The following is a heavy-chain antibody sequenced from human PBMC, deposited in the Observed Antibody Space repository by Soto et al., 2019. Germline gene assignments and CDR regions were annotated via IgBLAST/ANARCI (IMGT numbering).Heavy chain of an antibody. CDR1: GFTFRSYT. Sequence: LRLSCAGSGFTFRSYTMHWVRQAPGKGLEWVSSISNFSGNIFYADSVKGRFTISRDNAKNSLYLQMNSLRVDDTALYYCARAYGGNSIDFWGQGALVTVSS. J-gene: IGHJ4*02. CDR3: ARAYGGNSIDF. CDR2: ISNFSGNI. D-gene: IGHD2-21*02. V-gene: IGHV3-21*06.